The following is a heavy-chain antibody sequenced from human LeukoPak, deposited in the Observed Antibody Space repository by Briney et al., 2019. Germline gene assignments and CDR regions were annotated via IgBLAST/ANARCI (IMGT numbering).Heavy chain of an antibody. Sequence: GGSLRLSCAASGFTFSSYSMNWVRQAPGKGLEWVSYISSSSSTIYYADSVKGRFTISRDNAKNSLYLQMNSLRAEDTAVCYCARDRDSSSWSEYYYYYYMDVWGKGTTVTVSS. CDR3: ARDRDSSSWSEYYYYYYMDV. J-gene: IGHJ6*03. CDR1: GFTFSSYS. CDR2: ISSSSSTI. V-gene: IGHV3-48*04. D-gene: IGHD6-13*01.